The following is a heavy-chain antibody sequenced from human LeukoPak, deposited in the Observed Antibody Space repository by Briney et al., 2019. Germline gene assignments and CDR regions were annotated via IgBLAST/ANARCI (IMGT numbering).Heavy chain of an antibody. Sequence: GGSLRLSCAASGFTFDDYAMHWVRQAPGKGLEWVSGISWNSGSIGYADSVKGRFTISRDNAKNSLYLQMNSLRAEDTAVYYCARVDTAMVTYDAFDIWGQGTMVTVSS. CDR2: ISWNSGSI. CDR3: ARVDTAMVTYDAFDI. V-gene: IGHV3-9*01. J-gene: IGHJ3*02. CDR1: GFTFDDYA. D-gene: IGHD5-18*01.